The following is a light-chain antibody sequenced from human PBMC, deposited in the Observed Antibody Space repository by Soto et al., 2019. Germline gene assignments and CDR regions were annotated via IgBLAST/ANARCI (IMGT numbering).Light chain of an antibody. CDR2: EVS. CDR1: NSDVGGYNY. Sequence: QSALTQPRSVSGSPGQSVTISCTGTNSDVGGYNYVSWYQQHPGKAPKLMIYEVSNRPSRVSNRFSGSKSGNTASLTISGLQAEDEADYYCSSYTRSSTPYVYGTGTKLTVL. CDR3: SSYTRSSTPYV. V-gene: IGLV2-14*01. J-gene: IGLJ1*01.